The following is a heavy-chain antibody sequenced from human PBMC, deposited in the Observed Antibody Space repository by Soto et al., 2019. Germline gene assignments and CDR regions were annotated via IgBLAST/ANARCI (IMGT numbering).Heavy chain of an antibody. CDR3: ARADGRVAARRGWFDP. V-gene: IGHV4-61*05. J-gene: IGHJ5*02. D-gene: IGHD6-6*01. Sequence: PSETLSLTCTVSGGSISSSSYYWGWIRQPPGKGLEWIGYIYYSGSTNYNPSLKSRVTISVDTSKNQFSLKLSSVTAADTAVYHCARADGRVAARRGWFDPWGQGTLVTVSS. CDR1: GGSISSSSYY. CDR2: IYYSGST.